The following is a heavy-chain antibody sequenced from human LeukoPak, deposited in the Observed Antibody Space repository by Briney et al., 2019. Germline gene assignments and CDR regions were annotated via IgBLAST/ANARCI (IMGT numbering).Heavy chain of an antibody. CDR2: IYNSVTT. CDR1: GGSIRGYY. CDR3: ARHGPADSRSYPLDY. Sequence: RASETLSLTCTVSGGSIRGYYWSWIRQPPGKRLEWIAYIYNSVTTNYNPSLKSRLTISVDTSENQLSLKLSSVTAADTAVYYCARHGPADSRSYPLDYWGQGTLVTVSS. V-gene: IGHV4-59*08. J-gene: IGHJ4*02. D-gene: IGHD3-10*01.